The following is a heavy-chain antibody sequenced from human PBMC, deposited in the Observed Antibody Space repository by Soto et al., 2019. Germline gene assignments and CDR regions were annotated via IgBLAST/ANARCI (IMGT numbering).Heavy chain of an antibody. CDR2: IFSNDEK. CDR1: GFSLSNARMG. CDR3: ARRRQPPYYYYGMDV. D-gene: IGHD2-2*01. V-gene: IGHV2-26*01. J-gene: IGHJ6*02. Sequence: QVTLKESGPVLVKPTETLTLTCTVSGFSLSNARMGVSWIRQPPGKALEWLAHIFSNDEKSYSTSLKSRLTIYKDTSKSQVVLTMTNMDPVDTATYYCARRRQPPYYYYGMDVWGQGPTVTVSS.